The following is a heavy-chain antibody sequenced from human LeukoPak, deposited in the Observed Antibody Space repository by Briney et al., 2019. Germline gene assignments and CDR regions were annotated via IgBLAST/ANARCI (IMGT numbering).Heavy chain of an antibody. D-gene: IGHD6-6*01. CDR2: ISYDGGNK. J-gene: IGHJ4*02. V-gene: IGHV3-30*18. Sequence: GRSLRLSCAASGFTFSSYGMHWVRQAPGKGLEWVAVISYDGGNKYYADSVKGRFTISRDNSKNTLYLQMNSLRAEDTAVYYCAKDSPAEYSSALDYWGQGTLVTVSS. CDR3: AKDSPAEYSSALDY. CDR1: GFTFSSYG.